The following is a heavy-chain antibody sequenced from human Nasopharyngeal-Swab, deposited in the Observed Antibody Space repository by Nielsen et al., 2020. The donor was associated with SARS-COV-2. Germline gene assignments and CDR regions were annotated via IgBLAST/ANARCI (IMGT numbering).Heavy chain of an antibody. J-gene: IGHJ4*02. CDR2: IYSGGST. CDR3: ASSGEQQLVPDY. CDR1: GFTVSSNY. Sequence: GGSLRLSCAASGFTVSSNYMSRVRQAPGKGLEWVSVIYSGGSTYYADSVKGRFTITRDNSKNTLYLQMNSLRAEDTAVYYCASSGEQQLVPDYWGQGTLVTVSS. D-gene: IGHD6-13*01. V-gene: IGHV3-66*01.